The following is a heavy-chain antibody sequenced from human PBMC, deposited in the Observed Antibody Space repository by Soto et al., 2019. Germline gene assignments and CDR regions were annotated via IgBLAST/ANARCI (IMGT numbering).Heavy chain of an antibody. CDR3: ARSAAIGYCSGGSCPLDY. J-gene: IGHJ4*02. CDR1: GFTFSSYD. V-gene: IGHV3-13*01. D-gene: IGHD2-15*01. CDR2: IGTAGDT. Sequence: GGSLRLSCAASGFTFSSYDMHWVRQATGKGLEWVSAIGTAGDTYYPGSVKGRFTISRENAKNSSYLQMNSLRAGDTAVYYCARSAAIGYCSGGSCPLDYWGQGTLVTVSS.